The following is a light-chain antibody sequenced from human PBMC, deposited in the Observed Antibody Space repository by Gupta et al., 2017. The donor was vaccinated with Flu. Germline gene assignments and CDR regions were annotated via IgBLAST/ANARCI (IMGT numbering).Light chain of an antibody. Sequence: DIKMTQAPSSVSASVGDRVTITCRASQGISSWLAWYQQNQATAPQILISAASSLQSGVPSRCSGSGSGTDFTLTISSSEDEDFETYYCQKANRFTRTFGQGTKLEIK. CDR1: QGISSW. V-gene: IGKV1-12*01. CDR3: QKANRFTRT. J-gene: IGKJ2*01. CDR2: AAS.